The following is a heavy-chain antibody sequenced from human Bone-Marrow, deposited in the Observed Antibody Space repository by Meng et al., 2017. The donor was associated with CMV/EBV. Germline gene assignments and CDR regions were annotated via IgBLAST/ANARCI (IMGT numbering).Heavy chain of an antibody. CDR3: ARGGIWFGTNYFDY. CDR1: GGSFSGYY. CDR2: INHSGST. V-gene: IGHV4-34*01. J-gene: IGHJ4*02. D-gene: IGHD3-10*01. Sequence: SEPLSLTCAAYGGSFSGYYWSWIRQPPGKGLEWIGEINHSGSTNYNPSLKSRVTISVDTSKNQFSLKLSSVTAADTAVYYCARGGIWFGTNYFDYWGQGTLVTVSS.